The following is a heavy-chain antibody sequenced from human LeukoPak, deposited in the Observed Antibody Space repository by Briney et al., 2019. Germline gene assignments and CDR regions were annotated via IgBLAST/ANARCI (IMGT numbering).Heavy chain of an antibody. D-gene: IGHD6-19*01. CDR2: IYTSGST. Sequence: SETLALTCTVSGGSISSYYWSWIRQPAGKGLEWIGRIYTSGSTNYNPSLQSRVTMSLDTSNNQFSLKLSSVTAADTAVYYCARRSSSAWYFDYWGQGTLVSV. J-gene: IGHJ4*02. CDR3: ARRSSSAWYFDY. V-gene: IGHV4-4*07. CDR1: GGSISSYY.